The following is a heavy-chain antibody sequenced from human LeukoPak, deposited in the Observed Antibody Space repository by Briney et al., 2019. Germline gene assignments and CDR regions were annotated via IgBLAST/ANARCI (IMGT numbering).Heavy chain of an antibody. V-gene: IGHV3-48*04. CDR2: ISSSSSTI. J-gene: IGHJ3*02. CDR3: ARDRRYYDSSGYSTPGAFDI. Sequence: PGGSLRLSCAASGFTFSSYSMNWVRQAPGKGLEWVSYISSSSSTIYYADSVKGRFTISRDNAKNSLYLQMNSLRAEDTAVYYCARDRRYYDSSGYSTPGAFDIWGQGTMVTVSS. D-gene: IGHD3-22*01. CDR1: GFTFSSYS.